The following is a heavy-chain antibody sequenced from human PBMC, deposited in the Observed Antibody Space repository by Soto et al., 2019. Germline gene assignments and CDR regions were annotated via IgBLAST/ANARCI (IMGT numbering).Heavy chain of an antibody. D-gene: IGHD3-16*01. Sequence: EVQLLESGGGLVQPGGSLRLSCAASGFTFSSYAMSWVRQAPGKGLEWVSAISGSGVSTYYADSVKGRFTISRDNSKNTLDRQVRSLRARDTAVYYCAKDLVGGKYHVVAFDYSGQGTLVTVSS. J-gene: IGHJ4*02. CDR2: ISGSGVST. CDR1: GFTFSSYA. V-gene: IGHV3-23*01. CDR3: AKDLVGGKYHVVAFDY.